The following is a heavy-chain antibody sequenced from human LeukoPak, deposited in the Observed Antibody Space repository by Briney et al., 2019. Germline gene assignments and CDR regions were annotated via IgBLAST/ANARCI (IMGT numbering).Heavy chain of an antibody. V-gene: IGHV4-4*07. Sequence: SETLSLTCTVSGASITSYYWSWIRQPAGKGLEWIGRIYASGSTTYNPSLKSRVTMAVDTSKTQFSLKLSSVTAADTAVYYCARDSGTTGEVKFDPWGQGTLVSVSS. CDR1: GASITSYY. J-gene: IGHJ5*02. CDR3: ARDSGTTGEVKFDP. D-gene: IGHD3-10*01. CDR2: IYASGST.